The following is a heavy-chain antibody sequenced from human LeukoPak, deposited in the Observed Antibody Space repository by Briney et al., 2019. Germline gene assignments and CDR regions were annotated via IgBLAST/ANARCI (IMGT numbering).Heavy chain of an antibody. Sequence: SVKVSCKASGGTFSSNAISWVRQAPGQGLEWMGGIIPIFGTANYAQKFQGRVTITAGESTSTAYMELSSLRSEDTAVYYCARDRGWAGYSYGFYYWGQGTLVTVSS. V-gene: IGHV1-69*13. CDR2: IIPIFGTA. J-gene: IGHJ4*02. CDR3: ARDRGWAGYSYGFYY. D-gene: IGHD5-18*01. CDR1: GGTFSSNA.